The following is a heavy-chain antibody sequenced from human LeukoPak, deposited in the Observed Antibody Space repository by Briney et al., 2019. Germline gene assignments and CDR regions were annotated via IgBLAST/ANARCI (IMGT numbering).Heavy chain of an antibody. CDR3: ARGSSPVDDYYDSSGYFIYFDY. V-gene: IGHV4-59*01. D-gene: IGHD3-22*01. J-gene: IGHJ4*02. Sequence: SETLSLTCSVPGGSISSYYWSWIRQPPGKGREWIGYIYYSGSTNYNPSLKSRVTISVDTSKNQFSLKLSSVTAADTAVYYCARGSSPVDDYYDSSGYFIYFDYWGQGTLVTVSS. CDR2: IYYSGST. CDR1: GGSISSYY.